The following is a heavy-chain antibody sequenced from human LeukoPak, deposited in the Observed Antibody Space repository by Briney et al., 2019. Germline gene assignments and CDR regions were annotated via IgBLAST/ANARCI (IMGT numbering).Heavy chain of an antibody. CDR2: ISGSGGST. CDR1: GFTFSSYA. J-gene: IGHJ5*02. Sequence: GGSLRLSCAASGFTFSSYAMSWVRQAPGKGLEWVSAISGSGGSTYYADSVKGRFTISGGNSKNTLYLQMNSLRAEDTAVYYCAKETAAIGWFDPWGQGTLVTVSS. V-gene: IGHV3-23*01. D-gene: IGHD2-2*02. CDR3: AKETAAIGWFDP.